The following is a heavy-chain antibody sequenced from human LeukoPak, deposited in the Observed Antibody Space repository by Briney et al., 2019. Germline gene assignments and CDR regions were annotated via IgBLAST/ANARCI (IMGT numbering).Heavy chain of an antibody. Sequence: GGSLRLSCAASGFTFSSYSMNWVRQAPGKGLEWVSYISSSSSTIYYADSVKGRFTISRDNSKNTLYLQMNSLRAEDTAVYYCAHTPDYYDSSGVDYWGQGTLVTVSS. V-gene: IGHV3-48*01. CDR1: GFTFSSYS. D-gene: IGHD3-22*01. J-gene: IGHJ4*02. CDR3: AHTPDYYDSSGVDY. CDR2: ISSSSSTI.